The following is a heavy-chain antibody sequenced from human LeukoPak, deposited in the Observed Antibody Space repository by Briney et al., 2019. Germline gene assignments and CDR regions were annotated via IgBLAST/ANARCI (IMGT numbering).Heavy chain of an antibody. CDR3: ASGKYYDILTGPFNDY. J-gene: IGHJ4*02. D-gene: IGHD3-9*01. V-gene: IGHV3-48*04. Sequence: GGSLRLSCAASGFTFSSYSMNWVLQAPGKGLEWVSYISSSSSTIYYADSVKGRFTISRDNAKNSLYLQMNSLRAEDTAVYYCASGKYYDILTGPFNDYWGQGTLVTVSS. CDR2: ISSSSSTI. CDR1: GFTFSSYS.